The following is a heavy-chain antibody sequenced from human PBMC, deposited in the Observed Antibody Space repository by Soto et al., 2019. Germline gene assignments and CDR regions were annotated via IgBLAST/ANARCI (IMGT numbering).Heavy chain of an antibody. D-gene: IGHD1-26*01. Sequence: QVQLVQSGAEVKKPGSSVKVSCKASGGSISNYALNWVRQAPGQGLEWMGRIVPFVGITKYAQKFQGRVTITADNSTSTAYMELSSLRSEDTAVYYCAREMGATNDYWGQGTLVTVSS. CDR1: GGSISNYA. V-gene: IGHV1-69*04. CDR2: IVPFVGIT. CDR3: AREMGATNDY. J-gene: IGHJ4*02.